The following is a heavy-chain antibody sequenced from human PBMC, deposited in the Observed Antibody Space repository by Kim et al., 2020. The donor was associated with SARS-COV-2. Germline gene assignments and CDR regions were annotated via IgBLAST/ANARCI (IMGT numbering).Heavy chain of an antibody. CDR1: GGSISSGGYY. D-gene: IGHD6-6*01. CDR2: IYYSGST. Sequence: SETLSLTCTVSGGSISSGGYYWSWIRQHPGKGLEWIGYIYYSGSTYYNPSLKSRVTISVDTSKNQFSLKLSSVTAADTAVYYCARTSMGAAQGFDYWGQGSLVTVSS. CDR3: ARTSMGAAQGFDY. J-gene: IGHJ4*02. V-gene: IGHV4-31*03.